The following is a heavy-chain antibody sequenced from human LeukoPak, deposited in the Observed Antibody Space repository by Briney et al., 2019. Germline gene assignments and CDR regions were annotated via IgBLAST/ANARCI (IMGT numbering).Heavy chain of an antibody. V-gene: IGHV4-59*01. J-gene: IGHJ5*02. D-gene: IGHD3-22*01. Sequence: SETLSLTCTVSGGSISSYYWSWIRQPPGKGLEWIGYIYYSGSTNYNPSLKSRVTISVDTSKNQFSLKLSSVTAADTAVYYCARGIHYYRRWFDPWGQGTLVTVSS. CDR2: IYYSGST. CDR1: GGSISSYY. CDR3: ARGIHYYRRWFDP.